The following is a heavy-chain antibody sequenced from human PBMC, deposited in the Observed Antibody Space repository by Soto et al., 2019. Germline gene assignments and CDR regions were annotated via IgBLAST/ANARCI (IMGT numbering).Heavy chain of an antibody. CDR1: GYTFTSYA. CDR2: INAGNGNT. D-gene: IGHD6-13*01. V-gene: IGHV1-3*01. Sequence: QVQLVQSGAEVKKPGASVKVSCKASGYTFTSYAMHWVRQAPGQRLEWMGWINAGNGNTKYSQKFQGRVTITRDTTASTAYMELSSLRSEDTAVYYCARASSWFVIDYWGQGTLVTVSS. CDR3: ARASSWFVIDY. J-gene: IGHJ4*02.